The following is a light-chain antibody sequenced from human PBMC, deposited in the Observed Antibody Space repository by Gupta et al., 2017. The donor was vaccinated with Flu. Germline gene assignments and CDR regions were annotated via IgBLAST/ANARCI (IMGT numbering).Light chain of an antibody. CDR2: DAS. CDR3: QQYLGSPPWS. J-gene: IGKJ2*04. CDR1: QSFSSNY. Sequence: PPPTTLSLSPGERAILSCGASQSFSSNYLAWYQQKPGLAPRLLIYDASARATGIPDRFSGSGSGTDFTLTISRLEPEDFAVYYCQQYLGSPPWSFGQGTKLEMK. V-gene: IGKV3D-20*01.